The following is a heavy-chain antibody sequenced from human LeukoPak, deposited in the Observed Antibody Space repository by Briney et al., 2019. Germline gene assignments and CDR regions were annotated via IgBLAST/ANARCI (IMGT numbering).Heavy chain of an antibody. CDR3: AKDRSARRGHGSASYYIGVSPDY. D-gene: IGHD3-10*01. V-gene: IGHV3-9*01. CDR2: ISRSSGSI. Sequence: PGGSLRLSCAASGFTFDDYAMHWVRQAPGKGLEWVSCISRSSGSIGYADSVKGRFTISRDNAKYSLYLQTNSLRAQDTALYYCAKDRSARRGHGSASYYIGVSPDYWGQGSLVTVSS. J-gene: IGHJ4*01. CDR1: GFTFDDYA.